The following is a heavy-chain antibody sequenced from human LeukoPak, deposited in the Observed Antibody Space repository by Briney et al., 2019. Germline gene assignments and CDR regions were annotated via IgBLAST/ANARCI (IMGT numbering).Heavy chain of an antibody. CDR2: ITGSGATT. CDR3: AKMQGYFDY. J-gene: IGHJ4*02. CDR1: QFTFSSSG. Sequence: PGGSLRLSCAASQFTFSSSGMAWVRQSPEKGLEWVSAITGSGATTYYADSVKGRFTISRDNSKSTVSLQMNSLRAEDTAIYYCAKMQGYFDYWGQGALATVSS. V-gene: IGHV3-23*01.